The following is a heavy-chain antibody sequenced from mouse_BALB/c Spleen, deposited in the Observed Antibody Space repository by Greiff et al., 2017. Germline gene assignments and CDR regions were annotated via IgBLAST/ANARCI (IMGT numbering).Heavy chain of an antibody. CDR3: ARGGRGYFDY. J-gene: IGHJ2*01. Sequence: EVKLMESGGGLVQPGGSLKLSCAASGFTFSSYTMSWVRQTPEKRLEWVAYISNGGGSTYYPDTVKGRFTISRDNAKNTLYLQMSSLKSEDTAMYYCARGGRGYFDYWGQGTTLTVSS. V-gene: IGHV5-12-2*01. CDR2: ISNGGGST. D-gene: IGHD3-3*01. CDR1: GFTFSSYT.